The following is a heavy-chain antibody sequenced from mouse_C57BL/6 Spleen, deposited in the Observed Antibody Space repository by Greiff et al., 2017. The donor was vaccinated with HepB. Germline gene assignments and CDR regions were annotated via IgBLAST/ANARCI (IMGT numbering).Heavy chain of an antibody. Sequence: QVQLKESGAELARPGASVKLSCKASGYTFTSYGISWVKQRTGQGLEWIGEIYPRSGNTYYNEKFKGKATLTADKSSSTAYMELRSLTSEDSAVYFCARSEVYSNYRAWFAYWGQGTLVTVSA. J-gene: IGHJ3*01. CDR1: GYTFTSYG. V-gene: IGHV1-81*01. CDR3: ARSEVYSNYRAWFAY. D-gene: IGHD2-5*01. CDR2: IYPRSGNT.